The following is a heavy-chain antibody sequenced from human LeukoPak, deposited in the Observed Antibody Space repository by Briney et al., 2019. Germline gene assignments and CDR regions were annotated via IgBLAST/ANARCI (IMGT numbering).Heavy chain of an antibody. Sequence: GGSLRLSCAASGFTFSSYSMNWVRQAPGKGLEWVSYISSSSSTIYYADSVKGRFTISRDNAKNSLYLQMNSLRAEDTAVYYCAREKVWQLPVRSTVDYWGRGTLVTVSS. CDR2: ISSSSSTI. D-gene: IGHD2-15*01. CDR3: AREKVWQLPVRSTVDY. CDR1: GFTFSSYS. J-gene: IGHJ4*02. V-gene: IGHV3-48*01.